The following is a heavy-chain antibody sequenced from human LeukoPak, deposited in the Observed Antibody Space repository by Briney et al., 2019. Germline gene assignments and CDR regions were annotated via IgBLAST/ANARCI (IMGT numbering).Heavy chain of an antibody. CDR1: GYTFTSYY. D-gene: IGHD6-13*01. Sequence: GASVKVSRKASGYTFTSYYMHWVRQAPGQGLEWMGIINPSGGSTSYAQKFQGRVTMTRDTSTSTVYMELSSLRSEDTAVYYCATNPEYSSSWYYFDYWGQGTLVTVSS. J-gene: IGHJ4*02. CDR3: ATNPEYSSSWYYFDY. V-gene: IGHV1-46*01. CDR2: INPSGGST.